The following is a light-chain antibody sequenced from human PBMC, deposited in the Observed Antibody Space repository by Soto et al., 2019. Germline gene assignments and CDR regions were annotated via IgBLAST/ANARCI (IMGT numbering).Light chain of an antibody. J-gene: IGLJ3*02. CDR1: SSDVGGYNY. CDR2: DVS. V-gene: IGLV2-11*01. Sequence: VLTQPRSVSGSPGQSVTISCTGTSSDVGGYNYVSWYQQHPGKAPKLMIYDVSKRPSGVPDRFSGSKSGNTASLTISGLQAEDEADYYCCSYAGSYTHWVFGGGTKVTVL. CDR3: CSYAGSYTHWV.